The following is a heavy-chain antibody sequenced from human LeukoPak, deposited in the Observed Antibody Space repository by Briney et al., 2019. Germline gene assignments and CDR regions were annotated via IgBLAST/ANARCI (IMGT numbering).Heavy chain of an antibody. V-gene: IGHV1-69*04. Sequence: SVKVSCKASGYTFTGYYMHWVRQAPGQGLEWMGRIIPILGIANYAQKFQGRVTITADKSTSTAYMELSSLRSEDTAVYYCARAWRIAAPNDAFDIWGQGTMVTVSS. D-gene: IGHD6-13*01. CDR1: GYTFTGYY. J-gene: IGHJ3*02. CDR3: ARAWRIAAPNDAFDI. CDR2: IIPILGIA.